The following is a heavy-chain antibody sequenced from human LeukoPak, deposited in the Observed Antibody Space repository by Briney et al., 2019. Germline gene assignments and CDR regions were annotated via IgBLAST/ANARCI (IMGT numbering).Heavy chain of an antibody. V-gene: IGHV1-3*03. CDR3: ARANQWLASDAFDI. D-gene: IGHD6-19*01. J-gene: IGHJ3*02. CDR2: INAGNGNT. Sequence: ASVKVSCKASGYTFTSYAMHWVRQAPGQRLEWMGWINAGNGNTKYSQEFQGRVTITRDTSASTAYMELSSPRSEDMAVYYCARANQWLASDAFDIWGQGTMVTVSS. CDR1: GYTFTSYA.